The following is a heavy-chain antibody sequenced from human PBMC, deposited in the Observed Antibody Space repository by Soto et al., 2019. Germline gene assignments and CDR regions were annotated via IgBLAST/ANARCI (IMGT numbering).Heavy chain of an antibody. Sequence: PGGSLRLSCAASGFPFSSYAMSWVRQAPGKGLEWVSAISGSGGSTYYADSVKGRFTISRDNSKNTLYLQMNSLRAEDTAVYYCAKDRVPQSPKSARRGYNDYWGQGTLVTVSS. CDR2: ISGSGGST. V-gene: IGHV3-23*01. CDR3: AKDRVPQSPKSARRGYNDY. J-gene: IGHJ4*02. CDR1: GFPFSSYA. D-gene: IGHD6-6*01.